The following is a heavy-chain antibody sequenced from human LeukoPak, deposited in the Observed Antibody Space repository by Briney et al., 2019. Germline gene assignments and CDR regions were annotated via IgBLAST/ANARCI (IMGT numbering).Heavy chain of an antibody. CDR3: ARSNFGDDY. J-gene: IGHJ4*02. Sequence: PGGSLRLSCAASGFTVSSNSINWVRQAPGKGLEWVSLIYGSTSADYADSVKGRFTISRDTSMNTVYLQMNSLRAEDTAVYYCARSNFGDDYWGQGTLVTVSS. CDR1: GFTVSSNS. CDR2: IYGSTSA. V-gene: IGHV3-66*01. D-gene: IGHD4-17*01.